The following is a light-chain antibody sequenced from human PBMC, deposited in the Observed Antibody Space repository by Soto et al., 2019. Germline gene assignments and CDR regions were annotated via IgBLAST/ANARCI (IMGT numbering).Light chain of an antibody. Sequence: QSMLTQPPSVSGAPGQRVTISCTGSSSNIGAGYDVHWYQQLPGTAPKLLIYGNSNRPSGVPDRFSGSKSGTSASLAFTGLQAEDEADYYCQSYDSSLSGSVVFGGGTKLTVL. CDR2: GNS. CDR1: SSNIGAGYD. CDR3: QSYDSSLSGSVV. V-gene: IGLV1-40*01. J-gene: IGLJ2*01.